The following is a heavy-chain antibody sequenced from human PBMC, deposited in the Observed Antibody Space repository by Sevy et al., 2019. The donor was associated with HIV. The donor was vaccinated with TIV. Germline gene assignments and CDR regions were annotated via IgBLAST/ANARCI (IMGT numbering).Heavy chain of an antibody. V-gene: IGHV5-51*01. CDR3: TIQGPSDGMDV. CDR2: FCPGDSDI. J-gene: IGHJ6*02. Sequence: GESLKISCKISGYSFTSYCIGWVRQMTGKGLEWIGIFCPGDSDISYSPSFQGQVTISADKSISTVYLQWRSLKASDTAMDYCTIQGPSDGMDVWGRGTTVTVSS. CDR1: GYSFTSYC.